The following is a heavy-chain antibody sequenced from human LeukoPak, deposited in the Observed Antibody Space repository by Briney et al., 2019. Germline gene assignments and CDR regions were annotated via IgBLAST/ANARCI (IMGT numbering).Heavy chain of an antibody. Sequence: GGSLRLSCAASGFTFSSYSMNWVRQAPGKGLGWVSSISSSSSYIYYADSVKGRFTISRDNAKNSLYLQMNSLRAEDTAVYYCARDRRGDYYDSSGRRDNWFDPWGQGTLVTVSS. CDR2: ISSSSSYI. D-gene: IGHD3-22*01. CDR1: GFTFSSYS. CDR3: ARDRRGDYYDSSGRRDNWFDP. V-gene: IGHV3-21*01. J-gene: IGHJ5*02.